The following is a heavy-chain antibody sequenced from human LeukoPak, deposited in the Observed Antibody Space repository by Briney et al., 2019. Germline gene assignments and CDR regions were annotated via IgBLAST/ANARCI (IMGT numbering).Heavy chain of an antibody. CDR2: IFSDGTT. J-gene: IGHJ4*02. CDR1: GVSVSTYY. CDR3: VRAKGDY. Sequence: SETLSLTCTVSGVSVSTYYWSWIRQSPGRGLEWIGYIFSDGTTNYNPSLKSRVTISVDTSKNQFSLKLSSVTAADTAVYYCVRAKGDYWGPGTLVTVSS. V-gene: IGHV4-59*02.